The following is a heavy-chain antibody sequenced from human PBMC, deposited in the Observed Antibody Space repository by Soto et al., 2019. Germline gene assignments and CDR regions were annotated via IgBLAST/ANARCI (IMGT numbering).Heavy chain of an antibody. J-gene: IGHJ4*02. D-gene: IGHD3-10*01. V-gene: IGHV4-59*01. CDR2: IYYSGST. CDR1: GGSISSYY. CDR3: ASGTMVRGVFGY. Sequence: SETLSLTCTVSGGSISSYYWSWIRQPPGKGLEWIGYIYYSGSTNYNPSLKSRVTISVDTSKNQFSLKLSSVTAADTAVYYCASGTMVRGVFGYWGQGTLVTVSS.